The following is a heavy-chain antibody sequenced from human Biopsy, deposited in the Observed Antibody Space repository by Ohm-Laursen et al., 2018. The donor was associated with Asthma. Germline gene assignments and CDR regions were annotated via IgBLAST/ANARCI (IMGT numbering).Heavy chain of an antibody. J-gene: IGHJ4*01. CDR2: ISWNSGNI. Sequence: SLRLSCAASGLSFDDCAMHWVRRAPGKGLEWVSSISWNSGNIDYADSVKGRFTISRDNAKNSLYLQMQSLRPEDTAFYYCAKSADYYDSTDYLDFWGRGTLVTVSS. V-gene: IGHV3-9*01. CDR3: AKSADYYDSTDYLDF. D-gene: IGHD3-22*01. CDR1: GLSFDDCA.